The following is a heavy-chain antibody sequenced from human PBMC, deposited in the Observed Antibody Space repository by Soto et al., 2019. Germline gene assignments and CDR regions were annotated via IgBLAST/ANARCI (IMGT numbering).Heavy chain of an antibody. Sequence: PGGSLRISCAACGYTFSSYGMHWVRQAPGKGLEWVAVIWYDGSNKYYADSVKGRFTISRDNSKNTLYLQMNSLRAEDTAVYYCAREGYCSGGSCHYYYYYYMDVWGKGTTVTVSS. CDR3: AREGYCSGGSCHYYYYYYMDV. D-gene: IGHD2-15*01. J-gene: IGHJ6*03. CDR1: GYTFSSYG. V-gene: IGHV3-33*01. CDR2: IWYDGSNK.